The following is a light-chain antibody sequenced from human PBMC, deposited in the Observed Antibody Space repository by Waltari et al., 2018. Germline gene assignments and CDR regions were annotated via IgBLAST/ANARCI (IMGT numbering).Light chain of an antibody. J-gene: IGLJ2*01. CDR2: DVS. CDR1: TSDAGGYNY. CDR3: SSYISSDTLEL. V-gene: IGLV2-14*03. Sequence: QSALTQPASVSGSPGQSTPISSPGPTSDAGGYNYVYWYQQHPGKAPKLLIFDVSNRPSGVSSRFSGSKSGNTASLTISGLQAQDEADYYCSSYISSDTLELFGGGTSLTVL.